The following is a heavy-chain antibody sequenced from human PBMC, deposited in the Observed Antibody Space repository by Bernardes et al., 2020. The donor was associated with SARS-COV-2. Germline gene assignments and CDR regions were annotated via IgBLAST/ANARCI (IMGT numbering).Heavy chain of an antibody. CDR3: ARGPRSTAGRYYYYYYMDV. J-gene: IGHJ6*03. Sequence: SETLSLTCAVYGGSFSGYYWSWIRQPPGKGLEWIGEINHSGSTNYNPSLKSRVTISVDTSKNQFSLKLSSVTAADTAVYYCARGPRSTAGRYYYYYYMDVWGKGTTVTVSS. V-gene: IGHV4-34*01. CDR2: INHSGST. CDR1: GGSFSGYY. D-gene: IGHD2-21*02.